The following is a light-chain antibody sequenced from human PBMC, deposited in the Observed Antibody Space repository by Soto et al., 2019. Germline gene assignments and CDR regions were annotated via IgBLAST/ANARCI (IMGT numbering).Light chain of an antibody. CDR3: QQCYTTPYT. CDR2: GAS. Sequence: DIQMTQSPSSLSASVGDRVTITCRASQTIKSYLNWYQHKPGKAPQLLISGASSLQGGVPSRFSGSASGPEFTLTISSLQPEDIATYYCQQCYTTPYTFGQGIKLDLK. CDR1: QTIKSY. J-gene: IGKJ2*01. V-gene: IGKV1-39*01.